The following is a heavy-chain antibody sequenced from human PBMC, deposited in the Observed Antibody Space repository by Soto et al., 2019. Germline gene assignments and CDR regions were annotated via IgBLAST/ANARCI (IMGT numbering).Heavy chain of an antibody. V-gene: IGHV3-33*01. D-gene: IGHD2-2*01. J-gene: IGHJ4*02. CDR1: GFTLSSHG. CDR3: ARQTSSLSFDY. CDR2: IRFDGANQ. Sequence: QVQLVESGGGVVQPGRSLRLSCAASGFTLSSHGMHWVRQAPGKGLEWVAIIRFDGANQYYADSVKGRFTVSRDNSKNTLYLQMNSLRAEDTAVYYCARQTSSLSFDYWGQGTLVTVSS.